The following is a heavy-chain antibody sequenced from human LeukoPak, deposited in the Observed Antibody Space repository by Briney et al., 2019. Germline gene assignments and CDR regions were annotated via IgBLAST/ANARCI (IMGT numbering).Heavy chain of an antibody. J-gene: IGHJ4*02. D-gene: IGHD3-16*02. Sequence: ASVKVPCKASGYTFTSYGISWVRQATGQGLEWMGWMNPNSGNTGYAQKFQGRVTITRNTSISTAYMELSSLRSEDTAVYYCARGLRLGELSLPFDYWGQGTLVTVSS. CDR1: GYTFTSYG. CDR3: ARGLRLGELSLPFDY. V-gene: IGHV1-8*01. CDR2: MNPNSGNT.